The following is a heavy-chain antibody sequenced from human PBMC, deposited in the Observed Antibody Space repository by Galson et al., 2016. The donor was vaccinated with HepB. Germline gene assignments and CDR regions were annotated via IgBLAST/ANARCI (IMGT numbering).Heavy chain of an antibody. Sequence: PALVTPPQTLTLTCTFSGFSLSTSGVGVGWIRQPPGKALEWLAVIYWDDDKRYSPFLRSRLTITKDTSKNQVVLTMTNMDPLDTATYYCARAVIAVAGFDFDCWGQGTLVTVSS. V-gene: IGHV2-5*02. J-gene: IGHJ4*02. CDR1: GFSLSTSGVG. D-gene: IGHD6-19*01. CDR3: ARAVIAVAGFDFDC. CDR2: IYWDDDK.